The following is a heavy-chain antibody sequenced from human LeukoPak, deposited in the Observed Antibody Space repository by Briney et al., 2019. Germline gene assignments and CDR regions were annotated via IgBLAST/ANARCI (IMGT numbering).Heavy chain of an antibody. Sequence: PGGSLRLSCAASGFTFSSYAMSWVRQAPGKGLEWVSAISGSGGSTYYADSVKGRFTISRDNSKNTLYLQMNSLRAEDTAVYYCAKDLDGTGFRVISVFDYWGQGTLVTVSS. J-gene: IGHJ4*02. CDR1: GFTFSSYA. CDR3: AKDLDGTGFRVISVFDY. D-gene: IGHD3-10*01. V-gene: IGHV3-23*01. CDR2: ISGSGGST.